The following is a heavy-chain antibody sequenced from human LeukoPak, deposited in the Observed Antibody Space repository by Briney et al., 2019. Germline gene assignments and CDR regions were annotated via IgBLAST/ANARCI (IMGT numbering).Heavy chain of an antibody. V-gene: IGHV1-69*13. Sequence: GASVKVSCKASGGTFSSYAISWVRQAPGQGLEWMGGIIPIFGTANYAQKFQGRVTITADESTSTAYMELSSLRSEDTAVYYCARDPNKYQVQPTRYGMDVWGQGTTVTVSS. CDR2: IIPIFGTA. CDR3: ARDPNKYQVQPTRYGMDV. CDR1: GGTFSSYA. D-gene: IGHD1-1*01. J-gene: IGHJ6*02.